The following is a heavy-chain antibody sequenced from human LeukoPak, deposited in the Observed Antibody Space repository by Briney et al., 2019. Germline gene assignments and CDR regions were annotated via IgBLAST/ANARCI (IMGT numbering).Heavy chain of an antibody. Sequence: VASVKVSCKASGYTFTGHYMHWVRQAPGQGLEWMGWINPNSGGTNYAQKFQGRVTMTRDTSISTAYMELSRLRSDDTAVYYCARDWGNTDGWPFWYFDLWGRGTLVTVSS. D-gene: IGHD3-16*01. J-gene: IGHJ2*01. CDR1: GYTFTGHY. V-gene: IGHV1-2*02. CDR2: INPNSGGT. CDR3: ARDWGNTDGWPFWYFDL.